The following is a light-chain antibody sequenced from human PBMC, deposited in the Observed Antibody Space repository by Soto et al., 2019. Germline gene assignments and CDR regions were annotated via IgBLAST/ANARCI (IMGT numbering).Light chain of an antibody. V-gene: IGLV1-40*01. Sequence: QSVLTQPPSVSGAPGQRVTISCTGSSSNIGALYDVQWYQQLPGTAPKLLIYGNINRPSGVPDRFSGSKSGTPASLAITGLQAEDEADYYCQSYDSSLSAVVFGGGTKVTVL. CDR3: QSYDSSLSAVV. J-gene: IGLJ2*01. CDR2: GNI. CDR1: SSNIGALYD.